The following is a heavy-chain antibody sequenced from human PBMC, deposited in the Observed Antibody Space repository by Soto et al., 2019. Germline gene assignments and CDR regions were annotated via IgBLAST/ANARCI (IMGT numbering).Heavy chain of an antibody. V-gene: IGHV3-30-3*01. D-gene: IGHD3-3*01. CDR1: GFTFSSYA. CDR2: ISYDGSNK. J-gene: IGHJ6*02. Sequence: TGGSLRLSCAASGFTFSSYAMHWVRQAPGKGLEWVAVISYDGSNKYYADSVKGRFTISRDNSKNTLYLQMNSLRAEDTAVYYCAREGNYDFWSGYSSYYYYGMDVWGQGTTVTVSS. CDR3: AREGNYDFWSGYSSYYYYGMDV.